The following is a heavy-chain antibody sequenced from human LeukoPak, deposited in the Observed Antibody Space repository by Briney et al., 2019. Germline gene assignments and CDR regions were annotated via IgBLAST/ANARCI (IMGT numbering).Heavy chain of an antibody. Sequence: GGSLRLSCAASRFTFSSYGMSWVRQAPGKGPEWVSSISGSGGTTYYADSVKGRFTISRDNSKNTLYLQMNSLRVDDTAVYYCARRDIVVVVSASDYWGQGTLVTVSS. CDR3: ARRDIVVVVSASDY. CDR1: RFTFSSYG. CDR2: ISGSGGTT. D-gene: IGHD2-15*01. V-gene: IGHV3-23*01. J-gene: IGHJ4*02.